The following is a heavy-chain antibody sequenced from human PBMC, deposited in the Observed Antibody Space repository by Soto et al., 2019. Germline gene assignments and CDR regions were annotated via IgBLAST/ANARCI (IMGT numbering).Heavy chain of an antibody. CDR1: GGSISSGGYY. Sequence: PSETLSLTCTVSGGSISSGGYYWSWIRQHPGKGLEWIGYIYYSGSTYYNPSLKSRVTISVDTSKNQFSLKLSSVTAADTAVYYCARVRSYLVRGHLNWFDPWGQGTLVTVSS. D-gene: IGHD3-10*01. CDR2: IYYSGST. V-gene: IGHV4-31*03. J-gene: IGHJ5*02. CDR3: ARVRSYLVRGHLNWFDP.